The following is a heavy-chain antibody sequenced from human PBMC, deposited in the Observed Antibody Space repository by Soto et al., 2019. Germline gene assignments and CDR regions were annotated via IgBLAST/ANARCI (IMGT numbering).Heavy chain of an antibody. CDR2: IHPSGST. CDR1: AEYLSDTY. CDR3: SRGNDAYKGGRT. D-gene: IGHD1-1*01. Sequence: QVQLQQWGAGLLKPSETLSLTCAVYAEYLSDTYYTWTRQPPGQGLEWIGEIHPSGSTYYNSSLTTRATLSQDTSKKQFSLNFISVTAADTGEYYCSRGNDAYKGGRTCGQGTLVTVSS. J-gene: IGHJ5*02. V-gene: IGHV4-34*02.